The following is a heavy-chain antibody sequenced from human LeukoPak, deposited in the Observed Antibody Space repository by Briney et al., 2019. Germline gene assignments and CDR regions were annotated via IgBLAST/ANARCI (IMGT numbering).Heavy chain of an antibody. Sequence: PGGSLRLSCAASGFTFSNHWMHWVRQAPGKGLMWVSRINRGGSRADYADSVKGRFTISRDNSKNTLYLQMNSLRAEDTAVYYCARDTSPMIVHAFDIWGQGTMVTVSS. D-gene: IGHD3-22*01. J-gene: IGHJ3*02. CDR2: INRGGSRA. CDR1: GFTFSNHW. CDR3: ARDTSPMIVHAFDI. V-gene: IGHV3-74*01.